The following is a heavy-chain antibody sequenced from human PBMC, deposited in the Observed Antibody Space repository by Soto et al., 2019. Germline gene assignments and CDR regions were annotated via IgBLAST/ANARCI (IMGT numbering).Heavy chain of an antibody. CDR1: GFTFSSYW. J-gene: IGHJ4*02. CDR3: ARGMYSSGWYDYFDY. V-gene: IGHV3-7*04. D-gene: IGHD6-19*01. Sequence: EVQLVESGGGLVQPGGSLRLSCAASGFTFSSYWMSWVRQAPGKGLEWVANIKQDGSEKYYVDSVKGRFTISRDNAKNSLYLKMKSLRGEDTAVYYCARGMYSSGWYDYFDYWGQGTLVTVSS. CDR2: IKQDGSEK.